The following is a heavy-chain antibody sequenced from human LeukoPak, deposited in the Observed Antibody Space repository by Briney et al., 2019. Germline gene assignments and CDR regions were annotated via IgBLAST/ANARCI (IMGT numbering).Heavy chain of an antibody. Sequence: SETLSLTCTVSGGSISSSSYYWGWIRQPPGKGLEWIGSIYYSGSTYYNPALKSRVTISVDTSKNQFSLKLSSVTAADTAVYYCARAMVRGVIRVNNWFDPWGQGTLVTVSS. D-gene: IGHD3-10*01. CDR1: GGSISSSSYY. CDR2: IYYSGST. CDR3: ARAMVRGVIRVNNWFDP. V-gene: IGHV4-39*07. J-gene: IGHJ5*02.